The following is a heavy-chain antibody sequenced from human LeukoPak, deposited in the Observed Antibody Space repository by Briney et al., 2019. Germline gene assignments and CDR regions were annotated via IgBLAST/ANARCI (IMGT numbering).Heavy chain of an antibody. CDR3: ARGDYTVLAGSPFDL. CDR2: IFFTGST. J-gene: IGHJ4*02. Sequence: SETLSLTCSVSGDAITSGDDYWNWIRQSPGKDLQWIGYIFFTGSTYYNPSLGSRFTISLDAPKNQFSLRLNSVTAADTAVYYCARGDYTVLAGSPFDLWGRGTLVTVSS. CDR1: GDAITSGDDY. D-gene: IGHD6-19*01. V-gene: IGHV4-30-4*01.